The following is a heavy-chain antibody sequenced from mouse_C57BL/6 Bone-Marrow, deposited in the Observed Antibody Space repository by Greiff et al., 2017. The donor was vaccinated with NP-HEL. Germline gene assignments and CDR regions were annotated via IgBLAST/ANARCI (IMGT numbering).Heavy chain of an antibody. V-gene: IGHV14-2*01. CDR3: ARGGGSSYDYFDY. CDR1: GFNIKDYY. Sequence: VQLQQSGAELVKPGASVKLSCTASGFNIKDYYMHWVKQRTEQGLEWIGRIDPEDGETKSAPKFQGKATITADTSSNTAYLQLSSLTSEDTAVYYCARGGGSSYDYFDYWGQGTTLTVSS. CDR2: IDPEDGET. J-gene: IGHJ2*01. D-gene: IGHD1-1*01.